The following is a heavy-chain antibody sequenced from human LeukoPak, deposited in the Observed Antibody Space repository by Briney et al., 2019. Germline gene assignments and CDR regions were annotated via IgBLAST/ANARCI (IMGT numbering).Heavy chain of an antibody. V-gene: IGHV4-34*01. J-gene: IGHJ5*02. CDR1: GGSITSYY. CDR3: ASRWNWFDP. Sequence: PSETLSLTCTVSGGSITSYYWNWIRQPPGKGLEWIGEINHSGSTNYNPSLKSRVTISVDTSKNQFSLKLSSVTAADTAVYYCASRWNWFDPWGQGTLVTVSS. CDR2: INHSGST. D-gene: IGHD2-15*01.